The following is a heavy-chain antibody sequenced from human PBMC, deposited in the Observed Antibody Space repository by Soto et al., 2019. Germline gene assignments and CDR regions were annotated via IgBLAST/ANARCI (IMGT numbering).Heavy chain of an antibody. V-gene: IGHV1-69*06. CDR3: ARSPAVAGTGDFDY. D-gene: IGHD6-19*01. CDR2: IIRIFGTA. J-gene: IGHJ4*02. CDR1: GGTFSSYA. Sequence: QVQLVQSGAEVMKPGSSVKVSCKASGGTFSSYAISWVRQAPGQGLEWMGGIIRIFGTANYAQKFQGRVRITADKSTSSAYLELSSMRSEDTAGYYCARSPAVAGTGDFDYWGQGTLVTVSS.